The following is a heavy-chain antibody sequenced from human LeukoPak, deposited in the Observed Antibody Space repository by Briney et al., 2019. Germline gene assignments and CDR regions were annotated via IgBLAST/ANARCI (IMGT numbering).Heavy chain of an antibody. CDR1: GGSFSGFY. CDR3: ARGPDSGSYFAWFDP. J-gene: IGHJ5*02. Sequence: PSETLSLTCAAYGGSFSGFYWSWVRQPPGKGLEWIGEINHSGSTYYNPSFKSRVAILVDTSRNQFSLKLTSVTAADTAVYYCARGPDSGSYFAWFDPWGQGTLVTVSS. CDR2: INHSGST. V-gene: IGHV4-34*01. D-gene: IGHD3-10*01.